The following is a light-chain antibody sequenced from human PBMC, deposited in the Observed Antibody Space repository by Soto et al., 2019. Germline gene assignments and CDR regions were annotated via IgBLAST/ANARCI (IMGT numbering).Light chain of an antibody. V-gene: IGKV3-11*01. CDR1: QSVNSY. CDR2: DTS. J-gene: IGKJ2*01. Sequence: EIVLTQSPATLSLSPGERATLSCRASQSVNSYLAWYQQKCGQAPRLLIYDTSNRATGIPDRFSGSGSGTDFTLTISSLEPEDFATYYCQQLNSYPYTFGQGTKLEIK. CDR3: QQLNSYPYT.